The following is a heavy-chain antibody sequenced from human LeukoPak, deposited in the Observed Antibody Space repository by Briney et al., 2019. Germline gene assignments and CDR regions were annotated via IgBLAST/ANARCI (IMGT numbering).Heavy chain of an antibody. D-gene: IGHD1-14*01. CDR1: GFTFSSYG. CDR2: ISYDGTNK. V-gene: IGHV3-30*18. J-gene: IGHJ4*02. Sequence: GRSLRLACAASGFTFSSYGMHWVRQAPGKGLEWVALISYDGTNKYYADSVKGRFTISRDNSKNTLYLQMNSLRAEDTAVYYCAKGDKPGYWGQGTLITVSS. CDR3: AKGDKPGY.